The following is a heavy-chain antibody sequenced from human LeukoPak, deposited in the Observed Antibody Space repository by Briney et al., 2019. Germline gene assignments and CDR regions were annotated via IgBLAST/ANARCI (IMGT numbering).Heavy chain of an antibody. Sequence: ASVKVSCKASGYTFTGYYMHWVRQAPGQGLEWMGWINPNSGGTNYTQKFQGRVTMTRDTSISTAYMELSRLRSDDTAVYYCARSTRIQLWLPGAYYFDYWDQGTLVTVSS. CDR3: ARSTRIQLWLPGAYYFDY. J-gene: IGHJ4*02. CDR2: INPNSGGT. V-gene: IGHV1-2*02. D-gene: IGHD5-18*01. CDR1: GYTFTGYY.